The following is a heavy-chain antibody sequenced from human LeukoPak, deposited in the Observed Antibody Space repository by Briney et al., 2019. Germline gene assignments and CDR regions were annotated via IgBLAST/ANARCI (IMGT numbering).Heavy chain of an antibody. CDR1: GFTFSSYA. Sequence: GGSLRLSCAASGFTFSSYAMSWVRQAPGKGLEWVSAISGTGGSTYYADSVKGRFTISRDNSKNTLYLQMNSLGAEDTAVYYCAKEQTYYYGSGSHNWFDPWGQGTLVTVSS. CDR3: AKEQTYYYGSGSHNWFDP. J-gene: IGHJ5*02. CDR2: ISGTGGST. V-gene: IGHV3-23*01. D-gene: IGHD3-10*01.